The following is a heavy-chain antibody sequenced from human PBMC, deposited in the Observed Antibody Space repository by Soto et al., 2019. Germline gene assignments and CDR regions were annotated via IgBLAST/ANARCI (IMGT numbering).Heavy chain of an antibody. J-gene: IGHJ4*02. Sequence: EVQLLESGGGLVQPGGSLRLSCAASGFTFSSYAMSWVRQAPGKGLEWVAAISGSGGSTYYVDSVKGGFTISRDNSKNTLYLQMNSLRAEHPAVYYCARRSSGWYFDYWGQGTLVTVSS. D-gene: IGHD6-19*01. CDR3: ARRSSGWYFDY. V-gene: IGHV3-23*01. CDR2: ISGSGGST. CDR1: GFTFSSYA.